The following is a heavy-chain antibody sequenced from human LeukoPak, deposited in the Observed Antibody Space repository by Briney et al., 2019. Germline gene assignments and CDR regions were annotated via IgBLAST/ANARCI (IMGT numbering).Heavy chain of an antibody. CDR1: GFTFSSYA. V-gene: IGHV3-30-3*02. CDR2: ISYDGSNK. J-gene: IGHJ3*01. Sequence: GRSLRLSCAASGFTFSSYAMYWVRQAPGKGLEWVAVISYDGSNKYYADSVKGRFTISRDNSKNTLYLQLNNLRAEDTAVYYCSKPREQQLLRIAFDVWGQGTMVTVSS. CDR3: SKPREQQLLRIAFDV. D-gene: IGHD5/OR15-5a*01.